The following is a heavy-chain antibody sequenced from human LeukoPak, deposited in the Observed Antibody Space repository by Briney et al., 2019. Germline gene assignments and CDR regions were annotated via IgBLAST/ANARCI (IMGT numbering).Heavy chain of an antibody. J-gene: IGHJ6*02. CDR2: IYTSGST. CDR3: ARDQYCSSTSCSYYYYYGMDV. Sequence: PSETLSLTCTVSGGSISSYYWSWIRQPARGGLEWIGRIYTSGSTNYNPSLKSRVTMSVDTSKNQFSLKLSSVTAADTAVYYCARDQYCSSTSCSYYYYYGMDVWGQGTTVTVSS. D-gene: IGHD2-2*01. V-gene: IGHV4-4*07. CDR1: GGSISSYY.